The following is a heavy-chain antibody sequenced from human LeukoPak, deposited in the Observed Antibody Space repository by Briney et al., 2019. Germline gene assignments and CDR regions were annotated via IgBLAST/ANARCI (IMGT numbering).Heavy chain of an antibody. J-gene: IGHJ4*02. CDR3: ARVWGGSTFDY. D-gene: IGHD3-16*01. CDR2: IKSDGSST. V-gene: IGHV3-74*01. CDR1: GFTFSSYW. Sequence: GRSLRLSCAASGFTFSSYWMHWVRQAPGKGLVWVSRIKSDGSSTNYVDSVKGRFTISRDNAKNTLYLQMNSLRAEDTAVYYCARVWGGSTFDYWGQGTLVTVSS.